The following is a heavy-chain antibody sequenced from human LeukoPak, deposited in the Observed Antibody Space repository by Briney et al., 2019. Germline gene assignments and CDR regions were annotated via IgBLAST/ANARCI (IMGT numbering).Heavy chain of an antibody. V-gene: IGHV1-46*01. D-gene: IGHD2-15*01. J-gene: IGHJ4*02. CDR2: INPSGDNT. Sequence: ASVKVSCKASGYTFSSYYMHCVRQAPGQGLEWMGTINPSGDNTRYAQAFQGRVTMTRDTSTSTVYMELSSLRSEDTAMYYCAKDYCSGGACVWFFDYWGQGTLVTVSS. CDR1: GYTFSSYY. CDR3: AKDYCSGGACVWFFDY.